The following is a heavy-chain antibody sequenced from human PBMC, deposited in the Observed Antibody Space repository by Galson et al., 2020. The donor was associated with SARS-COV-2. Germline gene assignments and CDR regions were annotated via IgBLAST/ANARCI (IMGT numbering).Heavy chain of an antibody. CDR3: ARALPGSFGAKQLALIDAFDI. J-gene: IGHJ3*02. D-gene: IGHD6-13*01. V-gene: IGHV4-39*07. CDR2: IYYSGST. CDR1: GGSISSSSYY. Sequence: SETLSLTCTVSGGSISSSSYYWGWIRQPPGKGLEWIGSIYYSGSTYYNPSLKSRVTISVDTSKNQFSLKLSSVTAADTAVYYCARALPGSFGAKQLALIDAFDIWGQGTMVTVSS.